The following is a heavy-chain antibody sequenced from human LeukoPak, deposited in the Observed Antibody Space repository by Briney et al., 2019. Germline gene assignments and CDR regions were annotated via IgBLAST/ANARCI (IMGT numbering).Heavy chain of an antibody. J-gene: IGHJ6*02. Sequence: ASVKVSCKASGYTFTSYDINWVRQATGQGLEWMGWMNPNSGNTGYAQKFQGRVTMTRNTPISTAYMELSSLRSEDTAVYYCARGYVVYYYYYGMDVWGQGTTVTVSS. D-gene: IGHD2-15*01. CDR3: ARGYVVYYYYYGMDV. CDR2: MNPNSGNT. CDR1: GYTFTSYD. V-gene: IGHV1-8*01.